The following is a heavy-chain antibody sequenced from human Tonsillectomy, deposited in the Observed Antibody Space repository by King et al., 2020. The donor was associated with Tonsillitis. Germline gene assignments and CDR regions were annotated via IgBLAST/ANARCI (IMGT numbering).Heavy chain of an antibody. J-gene: IGHJ2*01. CDR3: ARGPKTSPFGGDCYPFEWYFDL. Sequence: VQLVESGGGLVQPGGSLRLSCAASGFTFSTYNINWVRQAPGKGLEWVSYISSSSRTIQYADSVKGRFTISRDNARNSLYLQLNSLRDEDTAVYVCARGPKTSPFGGDCYPFEWYFDLWGRGTLVTVSS. CDR1: GFTFSTYN. V-gene: IGHV3-48*02. CDR2: ISSSSRTI. D-gene: IGHD2-21*02.